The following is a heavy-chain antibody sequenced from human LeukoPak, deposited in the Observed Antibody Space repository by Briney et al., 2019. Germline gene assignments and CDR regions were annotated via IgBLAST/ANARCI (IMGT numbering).Heavy chain of an antibody. CDR3: AREGSIVVVNYYFDY. CDR1: GFTFSSYA. J-gene: IGHJ4*02. D-gene: IGHD3-22*01. Sequence: PGGSLRLSCAASGFTFSSYAMHWVRQAPGKGLEWVAVISYDGSNKYYADSVKGRFTISRDNSKNTLYLQMNSLRAEDTAVYYCAREGSIVVVNYYFDYWGQGTLVTVSS. CDR2: ISYDGSNK. V-gene: IGHV3-30*04.